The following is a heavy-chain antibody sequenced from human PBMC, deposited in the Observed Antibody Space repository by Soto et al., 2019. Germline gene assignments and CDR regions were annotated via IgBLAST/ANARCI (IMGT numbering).Heavy chain of an antibody. D-gene: IGHD6-6*01. CDR2: ISSSSSTI. CDR3: ARDLWAARAFFDY. J-gene: IGHJ4*02. Sequence: GGSLRLSCAASGFTFSSYSMNWVRQAPGKGLEWVSYISSSSSTIYYADSVKGRFTISRDNAKNSLYLQMNSLRAEDPAVYYCARDLWAARAFFDYWGQGTLVTVSS. CDR1: GFTFSSYS. V-gene: IGHV3-48*04.